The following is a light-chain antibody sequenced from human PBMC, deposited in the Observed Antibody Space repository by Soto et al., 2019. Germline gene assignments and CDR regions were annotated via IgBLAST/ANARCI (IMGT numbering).Light chain of an antibody. J-gene: IGKJ3*01. CDR3: QKYTRAPFT. CDR1: PGIDTN. V-gene: IGKV1-27*01. CDR2: AAS. Sequence: DIQMTQSPSSLSASVGDRVTITCRASPGIDTNLAWYQQKPGQVPKLLIYAASTLQSGVPSRFSGSGSGTDLTLTISSLQPEDVANYFCQKYTRAPFTFGPGTKVDIK.